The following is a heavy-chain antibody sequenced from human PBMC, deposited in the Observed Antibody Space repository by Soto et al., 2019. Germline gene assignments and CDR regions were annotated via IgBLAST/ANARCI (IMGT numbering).Heavy chain of an antibody. D-gene: IGHD5-12*01. CDR3: ARTGEWLRQFDY. Sequence: SETLSLTCTVSGGSISSGGYHWSWIRQHPGKGLEWIGYIYYSGSTYYNPSLKSRVTISVDTSKNQFSLKLSSVTAADTAVYYCARTGEWLRQFDYWGQGTLVTVSS. J-gene: IGHJ4*02. V-gene: IGHV4-31*03. CDR1: GGSISSGGYH. CDR2: IYYSGST.